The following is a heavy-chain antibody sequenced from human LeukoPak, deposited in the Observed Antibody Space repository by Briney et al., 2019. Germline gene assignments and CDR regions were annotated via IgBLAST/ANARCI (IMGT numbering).Heavy chain of an antibody. CDR2: MNPNSGNT. V-gene: IGHV1-8*03. Sequence: ASVKVSCKASGYTFTSYDINWVRQATGQGLEWMGWMNPNSGNTGYAQKFQGRVTITRNTSISTAYMELSSLRSEDTAVYYCARGGTRRYWFDPWGQGTLATVSS. CDR1: GYTFTSYD. D-gene: IGHD1-7*01. CDR3: ARGGTRRYWFDP. J-gene: IGHJ5*02.